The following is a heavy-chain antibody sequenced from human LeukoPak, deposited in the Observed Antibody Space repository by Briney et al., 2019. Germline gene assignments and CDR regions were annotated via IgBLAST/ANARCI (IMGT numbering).Heavy chain of an antibody. D-gene: IGHD4-17*01. CDR1: GYTFTGYY. J-gene: IGHJ6*03. V-gene: IGHV1-2*02. Sequence: ASVKVSCKASGYTFTGYYMHWVRQAPGQGLEWMGWINPNSGGTNYAQKFQGRVTMTRDTSISTAYMELSRLRSDDTAVYYCARDRAYGDYVDYYYYYYMDVWGKGTTVTISS. CDR2: INPNSGGT. CDR3: ARDRAYGDYVDYYYYYYMDV.